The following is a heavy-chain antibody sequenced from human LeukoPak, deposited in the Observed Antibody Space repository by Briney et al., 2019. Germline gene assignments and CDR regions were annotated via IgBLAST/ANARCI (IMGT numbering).Heavy chain of an antibody. CDR2: MNPNSGNT. CDR3: ARGLRFGELLSSLGY. CDR1: GYTFTSYG. Sequence: ASVKVSCKASGYTFTSYGISWVRQAPGRGLEWMGWMNPNSGNTGYAQKFQGRVTMTRNTSISTAYMELSSLRSEDTAVYYCARGLRFGELLSSLGYWGQGTLVTVSS. V-gene: IGHV1-8*02. J-gene: IGHJ4*02. D-gene: IGHD3-10*01.